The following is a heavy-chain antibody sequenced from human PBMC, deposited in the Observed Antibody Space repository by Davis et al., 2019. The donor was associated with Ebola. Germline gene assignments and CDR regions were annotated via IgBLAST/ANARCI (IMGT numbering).Heavy chain of an antibody. J-gene: IGHJ5*02. Sequence: AASVKVSCKASGYTFTSYAMHWVRQAPGQRLEWMGWINAGNGNTKYSQKFQGRVTITRDTSASTAYMELSSLRSEDTAVYYCARVGVAGRLNWFDPWGQGTLVTVSS. CDR2: INAGNGNT. CDR1: GYTFTSYA. CDR3: ARVGVAGRLNWFDP. D-gene: IGHD6-19*01. V-gene: IGHV1-3*01.